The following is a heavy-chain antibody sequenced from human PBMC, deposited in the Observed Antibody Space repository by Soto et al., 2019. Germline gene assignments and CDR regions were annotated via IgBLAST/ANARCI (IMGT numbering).Heavy chain of an antibody. CDR3: ARSPRSSPYFDY. CDR1: GYTFSNFW. J-gene: IGHJ4*02. V-gene: IGHV5-51*01. D-gene: IGHD6-13*01. CDR2: IYPGDSET. Sequence: CSGYTFSNFWIAWVRQLPGKGLEYMGIIYPGDSETRYSPSFHGKVTISADRSIGTAYLQWSSLEASDSAFYFCARSPRSSPYFDYWGQGALVTVSS.